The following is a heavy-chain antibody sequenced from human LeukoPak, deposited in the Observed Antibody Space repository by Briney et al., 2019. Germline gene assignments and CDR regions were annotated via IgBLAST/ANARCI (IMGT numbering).Heavy chain of an antibody. J-gene: IGHJ3*02. D-gene: IGHD5-18*01. Sequence: GGSLRLSCVASGILVSSNYMSWVRQAPGKGLEWVSFIDSTGSTYYADSVKGRFTISRDNSRNTLYLQMNSLRVGDTAVYYCARRERLGYSYGRGTLDIWGQGTMVTVSS. CDR2: IDSTGST. CDR1: GILVSSNY. V-gene: IGHV3-66*01. CDR3: ARRERLGYSYGRGTLDI.